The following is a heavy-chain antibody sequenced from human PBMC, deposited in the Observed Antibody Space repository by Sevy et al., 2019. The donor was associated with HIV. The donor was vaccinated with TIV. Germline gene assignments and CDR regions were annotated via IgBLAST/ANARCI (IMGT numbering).Heavy chain of an antibody. V-gene: IGHV3-48*02. Sequence: GGSLRLSCAASGFTFSSYSMNWVRQAPGKGLEWVSYISSSSSTIYYADSVKGRFTISRDNAKNSLYLQMNSLRDEDTAVYYCAREGNFEHYYYYYYGMDVWGQGTTVTVSS. CDR1: GFTFSSYS. CDR2: ISSSSSTI. D-gene: IGHD1-7*01. J-gene: IGHJ6*02. CDR3: AREGNFEHYYYYYYGMDV.